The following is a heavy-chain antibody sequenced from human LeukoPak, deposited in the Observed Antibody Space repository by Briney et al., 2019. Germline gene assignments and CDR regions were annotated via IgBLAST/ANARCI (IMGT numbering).Heavy chain of an antibody. Sequence: PGGSLRLSCAAPGFAFSNFWMSWVRQAPGKGLEWVASTKQDGSEKYYMDSVKGRFTISRDNAQKSLYLQMNSLRAEDTAVYYCARERSGYFDSWGQGTLVTVST. D-gene: IGHD6-19*01. V-gene: IGHV3-7*01. CDR2: TKQDGSEK. J-gene: IGHJ4*02. CDR3: ARERSGYFDS. CDR1: GFAFSNFW.